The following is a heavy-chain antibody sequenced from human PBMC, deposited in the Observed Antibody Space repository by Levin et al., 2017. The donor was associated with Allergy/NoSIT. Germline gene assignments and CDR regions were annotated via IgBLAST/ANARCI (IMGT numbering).Heavy chain of an antibody. V-gene: IGHV3-23*01. Sequence: GGSLRLSCAASGFTFSSYAMSWVRQAPGKGLEWVSAISGSGGSTYYADSVKGRFTISRDNSKNTLYLQMYSLRAEDTAVYYCAKAPTIDYGDYYYYYMDVWGKGTTVTVSS. J-gene: IGHJ6*03. CDR2: ISGSGGST. CDR3: AKAPTIDYGDYYYYYMDV. CDR1: GFTFSSYA. D-gene: IGHD4-17*01.